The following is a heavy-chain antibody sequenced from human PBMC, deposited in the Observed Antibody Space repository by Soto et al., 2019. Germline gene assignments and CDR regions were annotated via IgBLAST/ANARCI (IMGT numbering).Heavy chain of an antibody. J-gene: IGHJ5*02. CDR2: ISAYNGNT. Sequence: ASVKVSCKASGYTFTSYGISWVRQAPGQGLEWMGWISAYNGNTNYAQKLQGRVTMTTDTSTSTAYMELRSLRSDGTAVYYCASLRVESGYWGVFDPWGQGALVTVSS. CDR1: GYTFTSYG. D-gene: IGHD3-3*01. CDR3: ASLRVESGYWGVFDP. V-gene: IGHV1-18*01.